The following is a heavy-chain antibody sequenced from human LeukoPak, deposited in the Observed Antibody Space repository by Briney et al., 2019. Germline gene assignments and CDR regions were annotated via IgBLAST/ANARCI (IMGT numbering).Heavy chain of an antibody. CDR3: ARVGTGHSSGPVDY. Sequence: SETLSLTCTVSGGSISSYYWSWIRQPAGKGLEWIGRIYTSGSTNYNPSLKSRVTMSVDTSKNQFSLKLSSVTAADTAVYYCARVGTGHSSGPVDYWGQGTLVTVSS. CDR2: IYTSGST. J-gene: IGHJ4*02. CDR1: GGSISSYY. D-gene: IGHD6-19*01. V-gene: IGHV4-4*07.